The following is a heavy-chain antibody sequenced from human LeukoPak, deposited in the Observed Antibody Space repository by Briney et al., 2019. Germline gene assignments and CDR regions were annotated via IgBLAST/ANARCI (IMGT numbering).Heavy chain of an antibody. Sequence: SVKVSCKASGYTFTSYDINLVRQATGQGLEWMGWMNPNSGNTGYAQKFQGRVTITRNTSISTAYMELSSLRSEDTAVYNCARGMVVRRRNDSSGYYPSGYWGQRTLVTVSS. V-gene: IGHV1-8*03. CDR2: MNPNSGNT. D-gene: IGHD3-22*01. J-gene: IGHJ4*02. CDR3: ARGMVVRRRNDSSGYYPSGY. CDR1: GYTFTSYD.